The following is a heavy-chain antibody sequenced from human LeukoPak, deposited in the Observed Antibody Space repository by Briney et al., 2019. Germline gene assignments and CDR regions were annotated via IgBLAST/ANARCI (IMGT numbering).Heavy chain of an antibody. CDR2: IYNSGSRT. J-gene: IGHJ4*02. CDR1: GFTFSTYS. V-gene: IGHV3-23*05. CDR3: AKDVAPDSGWDLDY. D-gene: IGHD6-19*01. Sequence: GGSLRLSCAASGFTFSTYSMTWVRQAPGKGLEWVSSIYNSGSRTFYGDSVKGRFTASRDNSKNTLYLQMNSLRAEDTAVYYCAKDVAPDSGWDLDYWGQGTLVTVSS.